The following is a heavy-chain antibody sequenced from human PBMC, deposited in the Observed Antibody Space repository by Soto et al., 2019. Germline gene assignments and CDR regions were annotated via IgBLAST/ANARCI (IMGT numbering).Heavy chain of an antibody. J-gene: IGHJ6*02. Sequence: QVPLVESGGGVVQPGRSLRLSCAASGFTFSSYGMHWVRQAPGKGLEWVAVIWYDGSNKYYADSVKGRFTISRDNSKNTLYLQMNSLRAEDTAVYYCARDGGTDYYYYGMDVWGQGTTVTVSS. D-gene: IGHD1-1*01. CDR1: GFTFSSYG. CDR3: ARDGGTDYYYYGMDV. V-gene: IGHV3-33*01. CDR2: IWYDGSNK.